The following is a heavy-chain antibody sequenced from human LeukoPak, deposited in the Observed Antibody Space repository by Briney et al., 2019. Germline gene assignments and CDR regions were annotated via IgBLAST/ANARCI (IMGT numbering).Heavy chain of an antibody. J-gene: IGHJ4*02. CDR3: ARDLPVAGDY. CDR2: PNQDGSEK. D-gene: IGHD6-19*01. V-gene: IGHV3-7*01. Sequence: QSGGYLRLYCVASRFSVCHIHMMREPPAPGKGREGGVNPNQDGSEKYYVDSVKGRFTISRDNAKNSLYLQMNSLRAEDSAVYYCARDLPVAGDYWGQGTLVTVSS. CDR1: RFSVCHIH.